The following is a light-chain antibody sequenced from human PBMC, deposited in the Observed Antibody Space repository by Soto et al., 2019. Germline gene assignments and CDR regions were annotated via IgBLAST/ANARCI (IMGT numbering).Light chain of an antibody. CDR1: QTVDNR. CDR3: HQYNNWPET. Sequence: ERVMTQSPATLSVSPGERATLSCRASQTVDNRLAWYQHKPGQAPRLLIYDASTRATGIPARFSGSGSGTEFTLTISSLQSEDFVIYYCHQYNNWPETLGQGTKVEIK. V-gene: IGKV3-15*01. J-gene: IGKJ1*01. CDR2: DAS.